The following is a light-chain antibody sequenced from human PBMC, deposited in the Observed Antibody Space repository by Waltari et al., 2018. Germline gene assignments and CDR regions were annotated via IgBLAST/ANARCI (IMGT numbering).Light chain of an antibody. CDR2: GNN. CDR1: SSNIGADYD. J-gene: IGLJ2*01. V-gene: IGLV1-40*01. CDR3: QSYDRSLSAVV. Sequence: QSVLTQPPSVSGAPGQRVTIPCTGSSSNIGADYDVPWYQQLPKTAPKLLIYGNNIRPSGVPDRIAGFQSGTSASLTITGLQAEDEADYYCQSYDRSLSAVVFGGGTKLTVL.